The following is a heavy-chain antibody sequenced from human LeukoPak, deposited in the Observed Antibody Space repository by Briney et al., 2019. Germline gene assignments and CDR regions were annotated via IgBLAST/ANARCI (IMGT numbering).Heavy chain of an antibody. Sequence: SETLSLTCSVSGDSISSRSDFWGWIRQPPGKGLEWIGSIYYSGSTYYNPSLKSRVTISVDTSKNQFSLKLSSVTAADTAVYYCARTNYSNNLGAFGPWGQGTLVTVSS. CDR1: GDSISSRSDF. D-gene: IGHD4-11*01. CDR3: ARTNYSNNLGAFGP. J-gene: IGHJ5*02. V-gene: IGHV4-39*01. CDR2: IYYSGST.